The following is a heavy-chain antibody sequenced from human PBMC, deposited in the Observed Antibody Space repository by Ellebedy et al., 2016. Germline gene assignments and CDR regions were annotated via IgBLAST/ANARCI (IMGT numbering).Heavy chain of an antibody. CDR2: ISNSGSPI. D-gene: IGHD3-9*01. CDR1: GFTFSDYY. CDR3: ARGDRYFDPTTLFDY. V-gene: IGHV3-11*01. Sequence: GGSLRLXXAASGFTFSDYYMSWIRQAPGKGLEWVSYISNSGSPIYYADSVKGRFTISRDNAKNSLYLQMNSLRAEDTAVYYCARGDRYFDPTTLFDYWGQGTLVTVSS. J-gene: IGHJ4*02.